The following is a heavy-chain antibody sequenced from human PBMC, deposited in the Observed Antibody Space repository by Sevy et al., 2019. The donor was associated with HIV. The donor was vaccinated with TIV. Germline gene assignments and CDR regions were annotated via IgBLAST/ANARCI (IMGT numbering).Heavy chain of an antibody. V-gene: IGHV4-34*01. CDR1: GGSFSGYY. CDR2: INHSGST. D-gene: IGHD3-16*02. J-gene: IGHJ5*02. CDR3: ARGSLSEGYARVWFDP. Sequence: SETLSLTCAVYGGSFSGYYWSWIRQPPGKGLEWIGEINHSGSTNYNPSLKSRVTISVDTSKNQFSLKLSSVTAADTAVYYCARGSLSEGYARVWFDPWGQGTLVTVSS.